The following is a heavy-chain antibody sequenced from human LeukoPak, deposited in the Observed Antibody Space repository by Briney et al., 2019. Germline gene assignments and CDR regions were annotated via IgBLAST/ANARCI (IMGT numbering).Heavy chain of an antibody. Sequence: GRSLRLSCAASGFSFEAYGMYWVRQAPGKGLEWVSGITWNSDDMAYADSVKGRFTISRDSAKNCLYLQMNSLTVEDTALYYCTRVTSWRTGFDYWGQGTLVTVSS. CDR3: TRVTSWRTGFDY. CDR2: ITWNSDDM. CDR1: GFSFEAYG. J-gene: IGHJ4*02. D-gene: IGHD1-1*01. V-gene: IGHV3-9*01.